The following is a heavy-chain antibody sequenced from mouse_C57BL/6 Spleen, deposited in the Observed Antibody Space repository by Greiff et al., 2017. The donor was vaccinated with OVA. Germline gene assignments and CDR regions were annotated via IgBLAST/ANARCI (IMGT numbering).Heavy chain of an antibody. Sequence: QVQLQQPGAELVRPGSSVKLSCKASGYTFTSYWMHWVKQRPIQGLEWIGNIDPSDSETHYNQKFKDKATLTVDKSSSTAYMQLSSLTSEDSAVYYCAREDSSGYVRTWFAYWGQGTLVTVSA. J-gene: IGHJ3*01. D-gene: IGHD3-2*02. CDR1: GYTFTSYW. CDR3: AREDSSGYVRTWFAY. CDR2: IDPSDSET. V-gene: IGHV1-52*01.